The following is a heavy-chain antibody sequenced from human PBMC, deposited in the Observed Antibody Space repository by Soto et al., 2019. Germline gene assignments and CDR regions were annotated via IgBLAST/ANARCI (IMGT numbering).Heavy chain of an antibody. CDR3: AREVPVTLSSTWSDP. V-gene: IGHV4-31*03. CDR2: IYYSGST. CDR1: GGSISSGGYY. Sequence: SETLSLTCTVSGGSISSGGYYWSWIRQHPGKGLEWIGYIYYSGSTYYNPSLKSRVTISVDTSKNQFSLKLSSVTAADTAVYYCAREVPVTLSSTWSDPWGQGTLVTVSS. J-gene: IGHJ5*02. D-gene: IGHD4-17*01.